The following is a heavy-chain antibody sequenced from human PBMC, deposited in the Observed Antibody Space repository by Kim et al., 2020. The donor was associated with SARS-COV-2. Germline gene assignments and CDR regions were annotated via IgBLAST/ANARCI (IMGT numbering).Heavy chain of an antibody. V-gene: IGHV4-39*07. D-gene: IGHD3-10*01. CDR3: ARDMVRGVIITKRTHNWFDP. Sequence: SETLSLTCTVSGGSISSSSYYWGWIRQPPGKGLEWIGSIYYSGSTYYNPSLKSRVTISVDTSKNQFSLKLSSVTAADTAVYYCARDMVRGVIITKRTHNWFDPWGQGTLVTVSS. CDR2: IYYSGST. J-gene: IGHJ5*02. CDR1: GGSISSSSYY.